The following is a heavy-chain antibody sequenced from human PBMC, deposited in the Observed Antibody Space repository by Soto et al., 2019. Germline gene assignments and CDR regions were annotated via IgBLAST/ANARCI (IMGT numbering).Heavy chain of an antibody. CDR1: GFTFSSYA. V-gene: IGHV3-30-3*01. D-gene: IGHD3-10*01. J-gene: IGHJ6*02. Sequence: SLRLSCAASGFTFSSYAMHWVRQAPGKGLEWVAVISYDGSNKYYADSVKGRFTISRDNSKNTLYLQMNSLRAEDTAVYYCARDEGVWFGELFRSYGMDVWGQGTTVTVSS. CDR2: ISYDGSNK. CDR3: ARDEGVWFGELFRSYGMDV.